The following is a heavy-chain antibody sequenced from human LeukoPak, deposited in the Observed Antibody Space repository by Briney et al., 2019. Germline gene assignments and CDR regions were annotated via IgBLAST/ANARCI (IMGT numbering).Heavy chain of an antibody. J-gene: IGHJ6*03. V-gene: IGHV4-61*02. Sequence: SQTLSLTCTVSGGSVRRGNYYWTWIRQPVGSGLEWIGRIYTSGTTGYNPSLRTRVTISVDASRNQFSLNLSSVTAADTAVYYCARWSGSVTARNYYYYMDVWGEGTTVTVSS. D-gene: IGHD6-6*01. CDR2: IYTSGTT. CDR1: GGSVRRGNYY. CDR3: ARWSGSVTARNYYYYMDV.